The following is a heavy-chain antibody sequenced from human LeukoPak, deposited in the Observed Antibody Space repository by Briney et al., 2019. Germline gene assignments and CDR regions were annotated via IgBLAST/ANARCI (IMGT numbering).Heavy chain of an antibody. Sequence: SETLSLTCTVSGGSVTSGSNYWSWIRQPPGRGLEWIGYIYSSGSTEYNPGRKSRVTISMDPSKSQFSLKLRSVTAADTAVYFCAKEHMAVTGYFDGWGRGTLVSVSS. CDR1: GGSVTSGSNY. J-gene: IGHJ4*02. CDR2: IYSSGST. D-gene: IGHD6-19*01. CDR3: AKEHMAVTGYFDG. V-gene: IGHV4-61*01.